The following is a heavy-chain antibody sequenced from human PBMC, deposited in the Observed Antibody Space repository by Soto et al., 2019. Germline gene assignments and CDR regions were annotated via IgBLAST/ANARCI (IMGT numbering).Heavy chain of an antibody. CDR1: GYSISSGYY. Sequence: PSETLSLTCAVSGYSISSGYYWGWIRQPPGKGLEWIGSIYHSGSTYYNPSLKSRVTISVDTSRNQFPLKLSSVTAADTAVYYCADGGNFDYWGQGTLVTVSS. CDR3: ADGGNFDY. J-gene: IGHJ4*02. V-gene: IGHV4-38-2*01. CDR2: IYHSGST. D-gene: IGHD2-15*01.